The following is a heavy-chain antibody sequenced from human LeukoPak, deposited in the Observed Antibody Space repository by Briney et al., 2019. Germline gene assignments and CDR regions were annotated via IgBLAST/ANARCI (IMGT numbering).Heavy chain of an antibody. Sequence: GGSLRLSCAASGFTVSSNYMSWVRQARGKGLEWVSVIYSGGSTYYADSVKGRFTISRDNAKNSLYLQMSRLRGEDTAVYYCARKAITVTTFDYWGQGTLVTVSS. J-gene: IGHJ4*02. D-gene: IGHD4-17*01. CDR1: GFTVSSNY. V-gene: IGHV3-53*01. CDR2: IYSGGST. CDR3: ARKAITVTTFDY.